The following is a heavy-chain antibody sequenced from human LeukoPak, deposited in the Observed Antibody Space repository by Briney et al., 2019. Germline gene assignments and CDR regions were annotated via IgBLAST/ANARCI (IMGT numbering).Heavy chain of an antibody. CDR3: AREPQIRITTTSQRLGYYYYMDV. Sequence: SETLSLTCTVSGGSISSYYWSWIRQPAGKGLEWIGRIYTSGSTNYNPSLKSRVTMSVDTSKNQFSLKLSSVTAADTAVYYCAREPQIRITTTSQRLGYYYYMDVWGKGTTVTISS. V-gene: IGHV4-4*07. CDR2: IYTSGST. D-gene: IGHD3-3*01. CDR1: GGSISSYY. J-gene: IGHJ6*03.